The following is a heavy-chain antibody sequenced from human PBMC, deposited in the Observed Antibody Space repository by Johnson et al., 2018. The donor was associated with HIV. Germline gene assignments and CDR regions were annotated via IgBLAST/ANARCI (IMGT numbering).Heavy chain of an antibody. CDR1: GFTFSSYA. V-gene: IGHV3-30-3*01. CDR2: ISYDGDNK. J-gene: IGHJ3*02. CDR3: ITDLERLWFGEWGAFVI. D-gene: IGHD3-10*01. Sequence: VQLVESGGGVVQPGRSLRLSCAASGFTFSSYAMHWVRQAPGKGLDWVAVISYDGDNKYYADSVKGRFTISRDNSKNTLYLQMNSLKTEDTAVYYCITDLERLWFGEWGAFVIWGQGTMVTVSS.